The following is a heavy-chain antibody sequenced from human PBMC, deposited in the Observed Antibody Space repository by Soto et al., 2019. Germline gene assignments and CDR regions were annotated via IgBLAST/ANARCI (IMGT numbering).Heavy chain of an antibody. CDR1: GFTFSSHG. Sequence: EVQLLESGGGLVQPGGSLRLSCAASGFTFSSHGMNWVRQAPGKGLEWVSTVGSTVAVTSYADSVKGRFTISRDNTKNTVYLQMNGLRAEDTAIYYCATPFGTMWYYYYYMDVWGKGTTVTVSS. J-gene: IGHJ6*03. V-gene: IGHV3-23*01. CDR3: ATPFGTMWYYYYYMDV. CDR2: VGSTVAVT. D-gene: IGHD1-1*01.